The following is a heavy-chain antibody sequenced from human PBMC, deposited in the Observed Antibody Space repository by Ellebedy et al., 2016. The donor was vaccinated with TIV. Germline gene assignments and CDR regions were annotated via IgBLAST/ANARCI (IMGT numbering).Heavy chain of an antibody. J-gene: IGHJ4*02. D-gene: IGHD6-13*01. V-gene: IGHV4-61*02. CDR3: ARDDLGAALDY. CDR2: INTSGST. Sequence: SETLSLTXTVSGGSISSGYYWSWVRQPAGKGLEWIGRINTSGSTNYNPSLKSRVTISIDTSKNQFSLKLTSVTAADIAVYFCARDDLGAALDYWGPGIQVTVSS. CDR1: GGSISSGYY.